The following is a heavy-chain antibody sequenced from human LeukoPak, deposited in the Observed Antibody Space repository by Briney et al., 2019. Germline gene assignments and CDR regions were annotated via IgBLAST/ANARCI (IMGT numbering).Heavy chain of an antibody. V-gene: IGHV3-48*03. CDR2: ISSSGSTI. Sequence: PGGSLRLSCAASGFTFSSYEVNWVRQAPGKGLEWVSYISSSGSTINYADSVKGRYTISRDNAKNSLFLQMNSLRAEDTAVYYCARDRSFEFDFWGQGTLVTVSS. J-gene: IGHJ4*02. CDR3: ARDRSFEFDF. CDR1: GFTFSSYE.